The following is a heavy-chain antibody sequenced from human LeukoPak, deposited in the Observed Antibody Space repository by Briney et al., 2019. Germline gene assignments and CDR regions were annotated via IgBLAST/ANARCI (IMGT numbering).Heavy chain of an antibody. CDR1: GGSISSYY. J-gene: IGHJ4*02. CDR3: ARASAYYYGSGSPPFDY. V-gene: IGHV4-59*01. CDR2: IYYSGST. D-gene: IGHD3-10*01. Sequence: SETLSLTCTVSGGSISSYYWSWIRQPPGKGLEWIGYIYYSGSTNYNPSLKSRVTISVDTSKNQFSLKLSSVTAADTAVYYCARASAYYYGSGSPPFDYWGQGTLVTVSS.